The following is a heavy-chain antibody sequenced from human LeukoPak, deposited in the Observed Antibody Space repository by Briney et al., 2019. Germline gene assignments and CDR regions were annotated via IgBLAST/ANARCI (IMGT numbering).Heavy chain of an antibody. CDR1: GFTFSSYS. D-gene: IGHD3-22*01. Sequence: GGSLRLSCAASGFTFSSYSMNWVRQAPGKGLEWVSSISTSSSYIYYADSVKGRFTISRENAKNSPYLQMNSLRAEDTAVYYCARINYYDSSGYVPFDYWGQGSMVTVSS. V-gene: IGHV3-21*01. CDR3: ARINYYDSSGYVPFDY. J-gene: IGHJ4*02. CDR2: ISTSSSYI.